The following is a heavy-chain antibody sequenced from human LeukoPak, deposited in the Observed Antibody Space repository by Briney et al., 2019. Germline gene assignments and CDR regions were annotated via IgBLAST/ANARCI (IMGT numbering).Heavy chain of an antibody. CDR2: ISGSGGST. V-gene: IGHV3-23*01. CDR3: ANADFGPDY. J-gene: IGHJ4*02. D-gene: IGHD3-3*01. Sequence: PSETLSLTCAVYGGSFSGYYWSWVRQAPGKGLEWVSAISGSGGSTYYADSVKGRFTISRDNSKNTLYLQMNSLRAEDTAVYYCANADFGPDYWGQGTLVTVSS. CDR1: GGSFSGYY.